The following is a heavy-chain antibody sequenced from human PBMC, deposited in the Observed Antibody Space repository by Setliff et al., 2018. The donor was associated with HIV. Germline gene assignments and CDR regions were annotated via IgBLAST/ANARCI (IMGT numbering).Heavy chain of an antibody. V-gene: IGHV7-4-1*02. CDR3: ARVGSYWSTFDY. Sequence: ASVNVSCKASGYTFTTYGISWVRQAPGQGPEWMGWINTETGNRMYAQGFRGRLVFSLDSSVNTAYLQINSLKTEDTAMYYCARVGSYWSTFDYWGQGALVTVSS. J-gene: IGHJ4*02. D-gene: IGHD2-8*02. CDR2: INTETGNR. CDR1: GYTFTTYG.